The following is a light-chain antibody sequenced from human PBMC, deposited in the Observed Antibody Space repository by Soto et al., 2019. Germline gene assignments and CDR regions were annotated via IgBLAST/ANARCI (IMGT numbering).Light chain of an antibody. V-gene: IGKV3-11*01. CDR3: QQRSDWPWT. CDR2: DTS. Sequence: EIVLTQFPVTLSLSPGERVTLSCRASQSIGKYLAWYQQRPGQAPRLLFYDTSNRATGIPPRFSGSGSGTDFTLTISSLEPEDFAAYYCQQRSDWPWTFGQGTKVEVK. CDR1: QSIGKY. J-gene: IGKJ1*01.